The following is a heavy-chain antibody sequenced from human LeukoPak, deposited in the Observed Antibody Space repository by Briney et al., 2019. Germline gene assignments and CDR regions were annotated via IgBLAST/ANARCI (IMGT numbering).Heavy chain of an antibody. Sequence: SETLSLTCTVSGGSISSHYWSWIRQPPGKGLEWIGYIYYSGSTNYNPSLKSRVTISVDTSKNQFSLKLSSVTAADTAVYYCAGEGGDGYHYPPFDYWGQGTLVTVSS. CDR1: GGSISSHY. CDR3: AGEGGDGYHYPPFDY. V-gene: IGHV4-59*11. J-gene: IGHJ4*02. CDR2: IYYSGST. D-gene: IGHD5-24*01.